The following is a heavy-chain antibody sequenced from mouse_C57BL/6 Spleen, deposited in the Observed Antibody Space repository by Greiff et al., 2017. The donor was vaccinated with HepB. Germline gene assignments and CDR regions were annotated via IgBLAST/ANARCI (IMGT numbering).Heavy chain of an antibody. Sequence: QVQLKQPGAELVKPGASVKLSCKASGYTFTSYWMHWVKQRPGQGLEWIGMIHPNSGSTNYNEKFKSKATLTVDKSSSTAYMQLSSLTSEDAAVYYWARSGYDLYYYAMDYWGQGTSVTVSS. CDR1: GYTFTSYW. V-gene: IGHV1-64*01. J-gene: IGHJ4*01. CDR2: IHPNSGST. CDR3: ARSGYDLYYYAMDY. D-gene: IGHD2-2*01.